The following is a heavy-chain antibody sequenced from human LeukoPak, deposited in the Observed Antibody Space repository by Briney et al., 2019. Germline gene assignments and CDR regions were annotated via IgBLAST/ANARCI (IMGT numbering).Heavy chain of an antibody. V-gene: IGHV3-30*03. D-gene: IGHD3-22*01. Sequence: PGGSLRLSCAASGFTFSSYSMNWVRQAPGKGLEWVAVISYDGSNKYYADSVKGRFTISRDNSKNTLYLQMNSLRAEDTAVYYCARDWYYYDSSGLPGAFDIWGQGTMVTVSS. CDR2: ISYDGSNK. CDR1: GFTFSSYS. CDR3: ARDWYYYDSSGLPGAFDI. J-gene: IGHJ3*02.